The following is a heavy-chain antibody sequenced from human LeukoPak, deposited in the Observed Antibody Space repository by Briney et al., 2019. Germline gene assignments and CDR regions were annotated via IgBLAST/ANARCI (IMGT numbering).Heavy chain of an antibody. CDR2: INHSGST. CDR1: DGSFSGYY. D-gene: IGHD4-17*01. V-gene: IGHV4-34*01. J-gene: IGHJ6*03. Sequence: PSETLSLTCAVYDGSFSGYYWRWIRQPPGKGLERIGEINHSGSTNYNPSLKGRATISLDTSKTHFSPKLSSVTAADMAVYYCARSNAYGDYPTSEDYYYYMDVWGKGTTVTISS. CDR3: ARSNAYGDYPTSEDYYYYMDV.